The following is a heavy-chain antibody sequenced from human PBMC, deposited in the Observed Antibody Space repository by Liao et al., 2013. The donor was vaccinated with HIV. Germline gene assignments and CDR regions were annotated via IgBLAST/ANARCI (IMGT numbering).Heavy chain of an antibody. V-gene: IGHV4-39*07. CDR3: ARNFADYCTSASCLSKGWFDP. Sequence: QLQVQESGPGLVKPSETLSLTCSVSGDFMTNTGIYWGWLRQPPGKGPEWIGSVYYNGRTYYNPSLKSRVTISVDTSKNQFSLKLNSVSAADTAMYYCARNFADYCTSASCLSKGWFDPWGQGTLVIVSS. CDR1: GDFMTNTGIY. J-gene: IGHJ5*02. D-gene: IGHD2-2*01. CDR2: VYYNGRT.